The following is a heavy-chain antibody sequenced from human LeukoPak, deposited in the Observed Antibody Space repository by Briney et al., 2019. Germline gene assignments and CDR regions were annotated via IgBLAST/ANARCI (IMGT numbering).Heavy chain of an antibody. CDR3: ARRLGYCSSTSCYVGSYWFDP. Sequence: ASVKVSCKASGYTFTSYGISWVRQAPGQGLEWMGWISAYNGNTNYAQKLQGRVTMTTDTSTSTAYVELRSLRSDDTAVYYCARRLGYCSSTSCYVGSYWFDPWGQGTLVTVSS. CDR1: GYTFTSYG. V-gene: IGHV1-18*01. CDR2: ISAYNGNT. D-gene: IGHD2-2*01. J-gene: IGHJ5*02.